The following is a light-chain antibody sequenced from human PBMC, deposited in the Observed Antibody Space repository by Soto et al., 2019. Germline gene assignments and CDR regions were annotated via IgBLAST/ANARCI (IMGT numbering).Light chain of an antibody. CDR3: HLRCSWIT. CDR2: DAS. CDR1: QSVSTY. Sequence: VVTQLPGTRSWPQGGRGTVFFRACQSVSTYLAWYQQKPGQAPRLLTYDASNRATGIPARFSGSGSATDFTLTIISLEPEDFAVYYCHLRCSWITFGQGTRLEIK. V-gene: IGKV3-11*01. J-gene: IGKJ5*01.